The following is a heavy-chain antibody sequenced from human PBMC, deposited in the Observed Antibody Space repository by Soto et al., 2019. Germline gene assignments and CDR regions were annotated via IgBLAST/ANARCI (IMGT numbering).Heavy chain of an antibody. CDR3: ATYYYYQMHV. CDR2: FYASGST. J-gene: IGHJ6*03. CDR1: GGSISSYH. Sequence: SETLSLTCTVSGGSISSYHWSWIRQPPGKGLEWIGCFYASGSTNYNPSLKSRLTISVDTSKNQFSLNLSSVTAADTAVYYCATYYYYQMHVSGKGTTVTVSS. V-gene: IGHV4-59*01.